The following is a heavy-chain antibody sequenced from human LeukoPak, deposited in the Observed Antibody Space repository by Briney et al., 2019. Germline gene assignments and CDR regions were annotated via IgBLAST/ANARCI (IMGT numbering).Heavy chain of an antibody. Sequence: PSETLSLTCTVSGGSIRSYYWNWIRQSAGKGLEWIGRIYSRETTNYSPSLKSRVTMSVDSSKNQLSLRLTSVTAADTAVDYCVGAMSTTAFDYWGQGTLVTVSS. CDR1: GGSIRSYY. CDR2: IYSRETT. J-gene: IGHJ4*02. D-gene: IGHD1-1*01. V-gene: IGHV4-4*07. CDR3: VGAMSTTAFDY.